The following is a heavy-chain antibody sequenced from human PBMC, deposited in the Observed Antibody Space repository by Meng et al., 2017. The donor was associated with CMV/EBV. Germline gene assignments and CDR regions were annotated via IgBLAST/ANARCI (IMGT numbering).Heavy chain of an antibody. V-gene: IGHV1-46*01. J-gene: IGHJ6*02. CDR1: GYTFTSYY. D-gene: IGHD2-2*01. CDR3: ARPTNYCSSTSCFLNGMDV. Sequence: ASAKVSCKASGYTFTSYYMHWVRQAPGQGLEWMGIINPSGGSTSYAQKFQGRVTMTRDTSTSTVYMELSSLRSEDTAVYYCARPTNYCSSTSCFLNGMDVWGQGTTVTVSS. CDR2: INPSGGST.